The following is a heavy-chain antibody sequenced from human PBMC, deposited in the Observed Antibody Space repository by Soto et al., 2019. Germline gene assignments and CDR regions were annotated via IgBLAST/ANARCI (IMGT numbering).Heavy chain of an antibody. CDR1: GFTFSSYG. CDR2: IWYDGSNK. Sequence: SVRLCCAASGFTFSSYGMHWVRQAPGKGLEWVAVIWYDGSNKYYDDSVKGRFTISRDNSKNTLYLQMNSMRDEDTAVYYCARVDYYGSSGYYYDGVYWGQGTLVTVSS. J-gene: IGHJ4*02. D-gene: IGHD3-22*01. V-gene: IGHV3-33*01. CDR3: ARVDYYGSSGYYYDGVY.